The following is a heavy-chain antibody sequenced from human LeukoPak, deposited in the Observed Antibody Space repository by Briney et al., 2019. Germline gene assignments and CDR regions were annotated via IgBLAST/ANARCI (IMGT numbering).Heavy chain of an antibody. D-gene: IGHD6-25*01. Sequence: PGGSLRLSCAASGFSFSTYEMSWVRQAPGKGLEWVSYISSSGGTKYYADSVKGRFSISRDNAKNSLYLRMNSLRAEDTALYYCARETAAFDYWGQGTLVTVSS. CDR1: GFSFSTYE. CDR2: ISSSGGTK. V-gene: IGHV3-48*03. J-gene: IGHJ4*02. CDR3: ARETAAFDY.